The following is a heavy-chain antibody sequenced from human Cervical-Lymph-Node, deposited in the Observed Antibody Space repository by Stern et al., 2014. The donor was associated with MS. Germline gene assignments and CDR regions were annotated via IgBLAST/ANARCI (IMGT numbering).Heavy chain of an antibody. J-gene: IGHJ6*02. CDR1: GYTFTGNY. CDR3: ARDIQNAMDV. CDR2: INPNSGGP. V-gene: IGHV1-2*06. Sequence: QVQLVESGAEVKKPGASVKVSCKASGYTFTGNYIHWVRQAPGQGLEWMGRINPNSGGPNYAQKFQGRVTMTRDSSITTAYMELSRLKSDDTAVYYCARDIQNAMDVWGQGTTVTVS.